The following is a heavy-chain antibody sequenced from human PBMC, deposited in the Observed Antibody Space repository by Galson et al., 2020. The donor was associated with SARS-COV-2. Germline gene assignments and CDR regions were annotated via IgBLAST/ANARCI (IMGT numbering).Heavy chain of an antibody. D-gene: IGHD3-10*01. CDR1: GFTFSSYA. Sequence: GGSLRLSCAASGFTFSSYAMHWVRQAPGKGLEWVAVISYDGSNKYYADSVKGRFTISRDNSKNTLYLQMNSLRAEDTAVYYCARDAGGYFDYWGQGTLVTVSS. CDR2: ISYDGSNK. V-gene: IGHV3-30*04. CDR3: ARDAGGYFDY. J-gene: IGHJ4*02.